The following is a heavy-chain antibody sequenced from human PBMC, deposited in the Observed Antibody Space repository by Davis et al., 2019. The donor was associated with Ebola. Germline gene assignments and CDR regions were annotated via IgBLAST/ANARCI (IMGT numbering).Heavy chain of an antibody. J-gene: IGHJ4*02. CDR1: GYTFTSYG. CDR3: ARGGGSTQSGIDF. Sequence: ASVKVSCKASGYTFTSYGITWVRQAPGQGLEWVGWISAYNGKTNYLQKLQGRVTMTTDTSTSTAYMDLRSLRSDDTAVYYCARGGGSTQSGIDFWGQGTLVTVSS. V-gene: IGHV1-18*01. D-gene: IGHD3-10*01. CDR2: ISAYNGKT.